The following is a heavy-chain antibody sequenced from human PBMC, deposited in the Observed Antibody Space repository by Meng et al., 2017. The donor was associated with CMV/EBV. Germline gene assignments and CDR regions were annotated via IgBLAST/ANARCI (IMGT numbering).Heavy chain of an antibody. V-gene: IGHV1-2*02. CDR2: INPNSGGT. CDR3: ARSPGAITNWFDP. CDR1: GYTFTGHY. D-gene: IGHD1-26*01. J-gene: IGHJ5*02. Sequence: ASVKVPCQASGYTFTGHYMHWVRQAPGQGLEWMGWINPNSGGTNYAQKFQGRVTMTRDTSISTAYMELSRLRSDDTAVYYCARSPGAITNWFDPWGQGTLVTVSS.